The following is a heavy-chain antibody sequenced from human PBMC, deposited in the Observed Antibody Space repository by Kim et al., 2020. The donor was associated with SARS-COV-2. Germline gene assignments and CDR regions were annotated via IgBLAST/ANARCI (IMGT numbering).Heavy chain of an antibody. CDR1: GYTFTSYD. CDR2: MNPNSGNT. Sequence: ASVKVSCKASGYTFTSYDINWVRQATGQGLEWMGWMNPNSGNTGYAQKFQGRVTMTRNTSISTAYMELSSLRSEDTAVYYCARGNGVLTGYYPDAFDIWGQGTMVTVSS. J-gene: IGHJ3*02. CDR3: ARGNGVLTGYYPDAFDI. V-gene: IGHV1-8*01. D-gene: IGHD3-9*01.